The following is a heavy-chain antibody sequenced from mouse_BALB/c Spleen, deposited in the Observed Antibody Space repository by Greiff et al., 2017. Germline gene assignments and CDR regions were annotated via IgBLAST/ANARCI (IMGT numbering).Heavy chain of an antibody. J-gene: IGHJ2*01. V-gene: IGHV5-9-1*01. CDR1: GFAFSSYD. CDR3: ARGEVRGPFDY. Sequence: DVMLVESGGGLVKPGGSLKLSCAASGFAFSSYDMSWVRQTPEKRLEWVATISDGGSYTYYPDSVKGRFTISRDNAKNNLYLQMSSLKSEDTAMYYCARGEVRGPFDYWGQGTTLTVSS. D-gene: IGHD2-14*01. CDR2: ISDGGSYT.